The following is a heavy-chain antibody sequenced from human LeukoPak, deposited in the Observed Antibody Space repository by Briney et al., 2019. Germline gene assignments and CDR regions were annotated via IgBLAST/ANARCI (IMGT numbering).Heavy chain of an antibody. CDR2: ISAYNGNT. J-gene: IGHJ4*02. CDR1: GYSFTSYG. V-gene: IGHV1-18*01. Sequence: ASVKVSCKASGYSFTSYGISWVRQAPGQGLEWMGWISAYNGNTNYAQKFQGRVTMTEDTSIDTAYMELGSLRSEDTAVYYCVTGFTTMAVDYFDYWGQGTLVTVSP. CDR3: VTGFTTMAVDYFDY. D-gene: IGHD5-18*01.